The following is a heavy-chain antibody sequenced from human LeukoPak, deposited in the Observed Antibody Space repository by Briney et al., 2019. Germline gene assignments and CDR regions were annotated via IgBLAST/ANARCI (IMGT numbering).Heavy chain of an antibody. CDR2: INPNSGGT. CDR1: GYTFTGYY. V-gene: IGHV1-2*02. CDR3: AIDLARLVFNDAFDI. J-gene: IGHJ3*02. D-gene: IGHD5-12*01. Sequence: GASVKVSCKASGYTFTGYYMNWVRQAPGQGLEWMGWINPNSGGTNYAQKFQGRVTMTRDTSTSTAYMELSRLRSDDTAVYYCAIDLARLVFNDAFDIWGQGTMVTVSS.